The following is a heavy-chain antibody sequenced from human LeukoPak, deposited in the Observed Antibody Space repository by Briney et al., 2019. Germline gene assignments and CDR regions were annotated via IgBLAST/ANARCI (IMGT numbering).Heavy chain of an antibody. J-gene: IGHJ2*01. V-gene: IGHV4-31*03. CDR1: GGSISSGGYY. CDR2: IYYTGST. D-gene: IGHD3-9*01. CDR3: ARSLGYDILTGYNRGWFFDL. Sequence: SETLSLTCTVSGGSISSGGYYWTWIRQHPGKGLEWIGYIYYTGSTYYNPSLGSRVTISVATSKNQFSLKLSSVTAADTAVYYCARSLGYDILTGYNRGWFFDLWGRSTLVTVSS.